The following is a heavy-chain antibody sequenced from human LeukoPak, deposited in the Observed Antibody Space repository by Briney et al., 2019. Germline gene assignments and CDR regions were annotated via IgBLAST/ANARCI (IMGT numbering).Heavy chain of an antibody. CDR3: ARGAYCGGDCYQDDY. CDR2: ISAYNGNT. Sequence: ASVKVSCKASGYTFTSYGISWVRQAPGQGLEWMGWISAYNGNTNYAQKLQGRVTMTTDTSTSTAYMELRSLRSDDTAVYYCARGAYCGGDCYQDDYWGQGTLVTVSS. V-gene: IGHV1-18*01. D-gene: IGHD2-21*02. J-gene: IGHJ4*02. CDR1: GYTFTSYG.